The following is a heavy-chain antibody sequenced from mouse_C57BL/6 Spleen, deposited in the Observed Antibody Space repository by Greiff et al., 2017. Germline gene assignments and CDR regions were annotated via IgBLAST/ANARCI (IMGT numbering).Heavy chain of an antibody. CDR3: ARSESTYDYAWFAY. V-gene: IGHV1-18*01. D-gene: IGHD2-4*01. CDR1: GYTFTDYN. Sequence: EVQLQQSGPELVKPGASVKIPCKASGYTFTDYNMHWVKQSPGQSLEWIGDINPTNGCTIYNQKFKGKATLTVDKSSSTAYMQLSSLPSEDSAVYYCARSESTYDYAWFAYWGQGTLVTVSA. CDR2: INPTNGCT. J-gene: IGHJ3*01.